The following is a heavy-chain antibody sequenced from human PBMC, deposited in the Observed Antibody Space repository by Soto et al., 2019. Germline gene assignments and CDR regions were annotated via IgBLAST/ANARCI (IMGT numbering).Heavy chain of an antibody. CDR1: GFTFSSYS. J-gene: IGHJ3*02. Sequence: EVQLVESGGGLVQPGGSLRLSCAASGFTFSSYSMNWVRQAPGKGLEWVSYISSSSSTIYYADSVKGRFTISRDNAKNSLYLQMNSLRDEDTAVYYCARDPGYGGNRRAFDIWGQGTMVTVSS. V-gene: IGHV3-48*02. CDR2: ISSSSSTI. CDR3: ARDPGYGGNRRAFDI. D-gene: IGHD4-17*01.